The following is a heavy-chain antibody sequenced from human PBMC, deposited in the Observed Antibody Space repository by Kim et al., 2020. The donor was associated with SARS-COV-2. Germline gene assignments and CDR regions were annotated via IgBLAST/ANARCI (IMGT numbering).Heavy chain of an antibody. D-gene: IGHD6-13*01. V-gene: IGHV4-59*01. Sequence: SETLSLTCTVSGGSISSYYWSWIRQPPGKGLEWIGYIYYSGSTNYNPSLKSRVTISVDTSKNQFSLKLSSVTAADTAVYYCARIAAADTQQSYYGMDVWGQGTTVTVSS. J-gene: IGHJ6*02. CDR2: IYYSGST. CDR3: ARIAAADTQQSYYGMDV. CDR1: GGSISSYY.